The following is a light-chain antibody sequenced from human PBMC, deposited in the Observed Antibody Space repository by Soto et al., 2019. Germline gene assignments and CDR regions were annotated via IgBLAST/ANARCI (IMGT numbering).Light chain of an antibody. CDR1: SSNIGSNT. Sequence: QSVLNQPPSASGTAGRGVTISCSGSSSNIGSNTVNWYQQLPGTAPKLLIYSNNQRPSGVPDRFSGSKSGTSASLAISGLQSEDEADYYCAAWDDSLNALVFGGGTKVTVL. CDR3: AAWDDSLNALV. CDR2: SNN. V-gene: IGLV1-44*01. J-gene: IGLJ2*01.